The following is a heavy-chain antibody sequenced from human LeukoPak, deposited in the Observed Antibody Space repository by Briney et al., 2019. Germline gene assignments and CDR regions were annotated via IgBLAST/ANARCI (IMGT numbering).Heavy chain of an antibody. V-gene: IGHV1-69*04. CDR3: AREGPDCSSTSCVDY. D-gene: IGHD2-2*01. CDR2: IIPILGIA. Sequence: ASVKVSCKASGGTFSSYTISWVRQAPGQGLEWMGRIIPILGIANYAQKFQGRVTITADKSTSTAYMELSSLRSEGTAVYYCAREGPDCSSTSCVDYWGQGTLVTVSS. CDR1: GGTFSSYT. J-gene: IGHJ4*02.